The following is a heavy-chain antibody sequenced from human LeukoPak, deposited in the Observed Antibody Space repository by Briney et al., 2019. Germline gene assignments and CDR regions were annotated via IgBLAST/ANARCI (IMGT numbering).Heavy chain of an antibody. Sequence: GGSLRLSCAASGFTVSSNYMTWVRQAPGKGLEWVSLIYSGGSTYYADSVKGRFTISRDNSKNTLYLQMNSLRAEDTAVYYCAKSPRLYYYDTSGPFYYYYYMDVWGKGTLVTIS. CDR2: IYSGGST. V-gene: IGHV3-66*01. J-gene: IGHJ6*03. D-gene: IGHD3-22*01. CDR1: GFTVSSNY. CDR3: AKSPRLYYYDTSGPFYYYYYMDV.